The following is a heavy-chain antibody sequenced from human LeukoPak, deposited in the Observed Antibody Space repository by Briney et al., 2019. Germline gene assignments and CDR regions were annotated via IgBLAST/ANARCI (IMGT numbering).Heavy chain of an antibody. J-gene: IGHJ6*02. Sequence: PGGSLRLSCAASGFTFSSYAMNWVRQAPGKGLEWVSAFCGSGVSTYYADSVKGRFSISRDNSKNTLYLQMTSLRAEDTAVYYCAKCGGGDYTSPSPYYYYAMDVWGQGTTVTVSS. D-gene: IGHD4-17*01. CDR3: AKCGGGDYTSPSPYYYYAMDV. CDR1: GFTFSSYA. CDR2: FCGSGVST. V-gene: IGHV3-23*01.